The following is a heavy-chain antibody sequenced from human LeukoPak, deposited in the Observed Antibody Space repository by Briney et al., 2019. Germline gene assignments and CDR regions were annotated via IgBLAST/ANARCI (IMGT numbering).Heavy chain of an antibody. V-gene: IGHV3-74*01. D-gene: IGHD3-16*02. Sequence: GGSLRLSCAASGFXFSSYWIYWVRQAPGKGLVWVSRINSDGSSTSYADSVKGRFTISRDNVKNTLYLQMNSLRAEDTAVYYCARDRGSYLDYWGQGTLVTVSS. J-gene: IGHJ4*02. CDR3: ARDRGSYLDY. CDR2: INSDGSST. CDR1: GFXFSSYW.